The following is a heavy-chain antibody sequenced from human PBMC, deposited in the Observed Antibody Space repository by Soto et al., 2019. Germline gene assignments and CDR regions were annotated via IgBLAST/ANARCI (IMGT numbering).Heavy chain of an antibody. CDR1: GGSVNSGDYY. V-gene: IGHV4-61*08. Sequence: SETLSLTCTVSGGSVNSGDYYWSWIRQPPGKGLEWIGYIYYSGSTNYSPSLKSRVTISVDTSKNQFSLNLSSVTAADTAVYYCARHVVRGIMRLDPWGQGSLVTVS. J-gene: IGHJ5*02. D-gene: IGHD3-10*01. CDR2: IYYSGST. CDR3: ARHVVRGIMRLDP.